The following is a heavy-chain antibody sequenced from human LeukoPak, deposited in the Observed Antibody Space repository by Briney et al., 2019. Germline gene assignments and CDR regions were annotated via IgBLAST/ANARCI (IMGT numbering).Heavy chain of an antibody. J-gene: IGHJ4*02. CDR2: IRYDGSNK. CDR3: AKDLGYYGSGTRWAFDY. V-gene: IGHV3-30*02. D-gene: IGHD3-10*01. Sequence: GGSLRLSCAASGFTFSSYGMHWVRQAPGKGLEWVAFIRYDGSNKYYADSVKGRFTISRDNSKNTLYLQMNSLRAEDTAVYYCAKDLGYYGSGTRWAFDYWGQGTLVTVSS. CDR1: GFTFSSYG.